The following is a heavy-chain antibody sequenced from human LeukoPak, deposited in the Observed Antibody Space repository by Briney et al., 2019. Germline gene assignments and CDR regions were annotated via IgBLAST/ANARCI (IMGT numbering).Heavy chain of an antibody. CDR2: IYYSGDT. V-gene: IGHV4-39*01. D-gene: IGHD6-19*01. CDR3: ARQWGSGWYGEKYYYYGMDV. CDR1: GASISSTSYY. J-gene: IGHJ6*02. Sequence: SETLSLTCTVSGASISSTSYYWGWIRQPPGKGLEWIGNIYYSGDTYYNSALKSRVTVSVDTSKNQFSLKLRSVTAADTAVYYCARQWGSGWYGEKYYYYGMDVWGQGTTVTVSS.